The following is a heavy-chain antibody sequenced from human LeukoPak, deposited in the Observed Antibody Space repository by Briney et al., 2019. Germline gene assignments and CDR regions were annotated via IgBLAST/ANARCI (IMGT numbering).Heavy chain of an antibody. CDR3: AKSAVLGSSGYYAN. Sequence: GGSLRLSCAASGFTFSSYAMSWVRQAPGKELEWVSAISGSGGSTYYADSVKGRFTISRYNSKNTLYLQMNSLRAEDTAVYYCAKSAVLGSSGYYANWGQGTLVTVSS. J-gene: IGHJ4*02. V-gene: IGHV3-23*01. CDR2: ISGSGGST. D-gene: IGHD3-22*01. CDR1: GFTFSSYA.